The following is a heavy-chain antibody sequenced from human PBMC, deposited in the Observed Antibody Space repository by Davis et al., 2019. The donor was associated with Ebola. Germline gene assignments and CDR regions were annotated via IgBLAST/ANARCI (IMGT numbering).Heavy chain of an antibody. V-gene: IGHV4-34*01. CDR1: AGSFSGYY. J-gene: IGHJ5*02. CDR2: IHHHGNS. CDR3: ARGELYCSSTSCTGGWFDP. D-gene: IGHD2-2*01. Sequence: SETLSLTCAVYAGSFSGYYWRWIRQPPQTGLELVGAIHHHGNSNYNPSLKNRVTISVDTSKNQFSLKLSSVTAADTAVYYCARGELYCSSTSCTGGWFDPWGQGTLVTVSS.